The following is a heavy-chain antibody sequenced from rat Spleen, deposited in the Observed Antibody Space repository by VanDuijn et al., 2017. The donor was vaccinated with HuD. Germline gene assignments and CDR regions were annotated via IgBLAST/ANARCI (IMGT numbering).Heavy chain of an antibody. CDR2: ISYGDSSGHSIT. CDR3: ARRHYGYTDYFDY. Sequence: EVQLVESGGDLVQPGRSLKLSCAASGFTFSDYGVAWVRQAPTKGLEWVATISYGDSSGHSITYYRDSVKGRFTISRDNAKSTLSLQMDSLRSEDTATYYCARRHYGYTDYFDYWGQGVMVTVSS. D-gene: IGHD1-9*01. J-gene: IGHJ2*01. CDR1: GFTFSDYG. V-gene: IGHV5-29*01.